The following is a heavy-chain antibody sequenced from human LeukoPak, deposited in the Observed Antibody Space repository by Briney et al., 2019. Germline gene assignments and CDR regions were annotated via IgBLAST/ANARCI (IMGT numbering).Heavy chain of an antibody. CDR1: GGSISSSSHY. CDR3: ARHYGDYGDWFDP. Sequence: SETLSLTCTVSGGSISSSSHYWGWIRQPPGKGLEWIGSIYYSGSTYYNPSLKSRVTISVDTSKNQFSLKLSSVTAADTAVYYCARHYGDYGDWFDPWGQGTLVTVSS. V-gene: IGHV4-39*01. D-gene: IGHD4-17*01. CDR2: IYYSGST. J-gene: IGHJ5*02.